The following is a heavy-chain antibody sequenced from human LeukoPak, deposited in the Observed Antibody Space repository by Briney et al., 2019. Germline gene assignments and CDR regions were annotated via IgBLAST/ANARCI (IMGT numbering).Heavy chain of an antibody. Sequence: SETLSLTCTVSGGSISGSSYYWGWIRQPPGKGLEWIGSIYYSGSTYYNPSLKSRVTISVDTSKNQFSLKLSSVTAADTAVYYCARARHDFWSGYCTAYYFDCWGQGTLVTVSS. CDR3: ARARHDFWSGYCTAYYFDC. J-gene: IGHJ4*02. CDR1: GGSISGSSYY. V-gene: IGHV4-39*07. D-gene: IGHD3-3*01. CDR2: IYYSGST.